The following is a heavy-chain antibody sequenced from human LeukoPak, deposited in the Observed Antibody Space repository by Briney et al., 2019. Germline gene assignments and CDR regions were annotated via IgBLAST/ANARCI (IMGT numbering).Heavy chain of an antibody. D-gene: IGHD3-10*01. Sequence: GGSLRLSCAASGFTVSSNYMSWVRQAPGKGLEWVSGIYSGGSTYYADSVKGRFTISRDNSKNTLYLQMNSLRAEDTAVYYCARDNLGGPGSFDYWGQGTLVTVSS. V-gene: IGHV3-53*01. CDR2: IYSGGST. CDR1: GFTVSSNY. J-gene: IGHJ4*02. CDR3: ARDNLGGPGSFDY.